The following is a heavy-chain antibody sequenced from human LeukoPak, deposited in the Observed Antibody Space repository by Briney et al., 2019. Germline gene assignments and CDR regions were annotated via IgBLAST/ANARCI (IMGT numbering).Heavy chain of an antibody. D-gene: IGHD6-19*01. CDR1: GFTFSSYS. CDR2: ISSSSSTI. V-gene: IGHV3-48*01. CDR3: ARAYSSGWSRYDAFDI. J-gene: IGHJ3*02. Sequence: GGSLRLSCAASGFTFSSYSMNWVRQAPGKGLEWVSYISSSSSTIYYADSVKGRFTISRDNAKNSLHLQMNSLRAEDTAVYYCARAYSSGWSRYDAFDIWGQGTMVTVSS.